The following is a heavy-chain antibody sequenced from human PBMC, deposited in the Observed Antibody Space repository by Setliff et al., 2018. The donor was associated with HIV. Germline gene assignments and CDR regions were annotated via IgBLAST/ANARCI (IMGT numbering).Heavy chain of an antibody. D-gene: IGHD3-3*01. CDR3: ARDGEIGPDF. Sequence: GASVKVSCKASGYNFINYGISWVRQAPGQGLEWMGWISVFNGDTTYAQNLQGRFTMTSDTPTTTAYMELRNLRSDDTAVYYCARDGEIGPDFWGQGTLVTVSS. CDR1: GYNFINYG. CDR2: ISVFNGDT. V-gene: IGHV1-18*01. J-gene: IGHJ4*02.